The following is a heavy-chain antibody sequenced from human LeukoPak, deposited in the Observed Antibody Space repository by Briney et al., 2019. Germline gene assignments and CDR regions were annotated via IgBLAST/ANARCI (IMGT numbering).Heavy chain of an antibody. Sequence: PGGSLRLSCAASEFTFSDYAMKWVRQAPGKGLEWVSAIGGNGVTTYYADTVKGRFTISRDNSKNTLYLQMNSLRAEDTAVYYCAKDRTTVPGSSTDWGQGTLVTVSS. V-gene: IGHV3-23*01. CDR2: IGGNGVTT. D-gene: IGHD2-15*01. CDR3: AKDRTTVPGSSTD. CDR1: EFTFSDYA. J-gene: IGHJ4*02.